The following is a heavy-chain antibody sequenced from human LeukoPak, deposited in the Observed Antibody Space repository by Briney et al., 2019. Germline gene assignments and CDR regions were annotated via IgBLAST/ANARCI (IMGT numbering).Heavy chain of an antibody. D-gene: IGHD3-22*01. CDR2: IIPIIDIA. CDR1: GGTFSSYA. V-gene: IGHV1-69*04. Sequence: ASVKVSCKFSGGTFSSYAISWVRQAPGQGLEWMGRIIPIIDIAEYVQKFRDRVTITADKYTSTAYMELSSLRSEDTAVYYCARHYGNSGYRYFYGMDVWGQGTTVTVSS. CDR3: ARHYGNSGYRYFYGMDV. J-gene: IGHJ6*02.